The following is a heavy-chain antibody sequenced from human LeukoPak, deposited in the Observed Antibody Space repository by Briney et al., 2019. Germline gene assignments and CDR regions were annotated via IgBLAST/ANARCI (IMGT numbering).Heavy chain of an antibody. J-gene: IGHJ4*02. CDR1: GGSFSGFY. D-gene: IGHD3-10*01. CDR3: AXXAKYYYGSRTYFFFEY. Sequence: SETLSLTCAVYGGSFSGFYWSWIRQPPGKGLEWIGEIIHTGRTNYNPSLKSRVSISVDTSKNQFSLKLRSVTAAYTSVHYCAXXAKYYYGSRTYFFFEYWGQGTLLTVSS. V-gene: IGHV4-34*12. CDR2: IIHTGRT.